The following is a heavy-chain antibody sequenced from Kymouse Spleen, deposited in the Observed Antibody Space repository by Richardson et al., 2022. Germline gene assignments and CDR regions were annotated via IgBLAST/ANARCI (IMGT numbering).Heavy chain of an antibody. Sequence: QVQLQQWGAGLLKPSETLSLTCAVYGGSFSGYYWSWIRQPPGKGLEWIGEINHSGSTNYNPSLKSRVTISVDTSKNQFSLKLSSVTAADTAVYYCARGITIFGVVIIQDWFDPWGQGTLVTVSS. CDR1: GGSFSGYY. CDR2: INHSGST. D-gene: IGHD3-3*01. CDR3: ARGITIFGVVIIQDWFDP. V-gene: IGHV4-34*01. J-gene: IGHJ5*02.